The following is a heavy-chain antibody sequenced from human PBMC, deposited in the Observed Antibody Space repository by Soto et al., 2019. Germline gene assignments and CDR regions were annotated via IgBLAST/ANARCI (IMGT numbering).Heavy chain of an antibody. D-gene: IGHD5-18*01. CDR3: VRGSGYSYAFDI. J-gene: IGHJ3*02. Sequence: GGSLRLSCTASGLTFDNTWMTWVRQAPGKGLEWVANIKKCGSETYYVDSVRGRFTISRDDANNSLYLQMNRLRTEDTAVYFCVRGSGYSYAFDIWGQGTMVTVSS. V-gene: IGHV3-7*01. CDR1: GLTFDNTW. CDR2: IKKCGSET.